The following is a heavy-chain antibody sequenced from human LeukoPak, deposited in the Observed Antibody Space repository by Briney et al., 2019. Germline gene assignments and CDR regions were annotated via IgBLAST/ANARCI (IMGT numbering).Heavy chain of an antibody. J-gene: IGHJ4*02. CDR3: ARKSPAAAAFDY. CDR1: GFTFSDYY. CDR2: ISSSGGPI. D-gene: IGHD2-2*01. V-gene: IGHV3-11*01. Sequence: GGSLRLSCAASGFTFSDYYMSWIRQAPGKGLEWISYISSSGGPIYYADSVKGRFTVSRDSTKNSLYLQMNSLRAEDTAVYYCARKSPAAAAFDYWGQGSLVTVSS.